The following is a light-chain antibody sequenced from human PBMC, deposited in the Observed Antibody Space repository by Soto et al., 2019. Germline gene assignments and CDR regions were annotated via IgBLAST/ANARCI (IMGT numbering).Light chain of an antibody. Sequence: QSVLTQPASVSGAPGQSSTISCTGTSRDVGGYNYVSWYQQHPGKPPKLMIYEVSNRPSGVSNRFSGSKSGNTASLTISGLQAEDEADYYCSSYTSSSTYVFGTGTKVTVL. CDR2: EVS. CDR3: SSYTSSSTYV. V-gene: IGLV2-14*01. CDR1: SRDVGGYNY. J-gene: IGLJ1*01.